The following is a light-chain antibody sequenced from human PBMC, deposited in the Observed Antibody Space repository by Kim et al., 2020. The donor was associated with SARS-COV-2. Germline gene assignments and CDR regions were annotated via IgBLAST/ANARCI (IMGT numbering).Light chain of an antibody. CDR2: DVS. CDR1: SSDVGAYNY. CDR3: CSYAGNYTRV. J-gene: IGLJ3*02. V-gene: IGLV2-11*01. Sequence: QSALTQPRSVSGSPGQSVTISCTGTSSDVGAYNYVSWYQQYPGKAPKFIISDVSKRPSGVPDRFSGSKSGNTASLTISGLQAEDEADYYCCSYAGNYTRVFGGGTQLTVL.